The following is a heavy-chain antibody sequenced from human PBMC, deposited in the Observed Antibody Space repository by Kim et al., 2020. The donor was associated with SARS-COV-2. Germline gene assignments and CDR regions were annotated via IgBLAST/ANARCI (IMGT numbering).Heavy chain of an antibody. J-gene: IGHJ3*02. CDR3: AKDRTIFRHAFDI. CDR2: IWYDGSNK. CDR1: GFTFSSYG. V-gene: IGHV3-33*06. Sequence: GGSLRLSCAASGFTFSSYGMHWVRQAPGKGLEWVAVIWYDGSNKYYADSVKGRFTISRDNSKNTLYLQMNSLRAEDTAVYYCAKDRTIFRHAFDIWGQGTMVTVSS. D-gene: IGHD3-9*01.